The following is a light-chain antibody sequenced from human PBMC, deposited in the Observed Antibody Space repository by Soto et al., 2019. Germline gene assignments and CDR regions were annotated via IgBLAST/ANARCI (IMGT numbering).Light chain of an antibody. J-gene: IGKJ5*01. CDR3: HQFNSYPS. V-gene: IGKV1-13*02. CDR1: QGISTA. Sequence: AIQLTQSASSLSASVGPILTITGRASQGISTALAWYEQKPGKAPKLLMYDGSCLESGVPSRFSGSGYGTGFTLTLSSLQPEDFATYYCHQFNSYPSFGQGPRLESK. CDR2: DGS.